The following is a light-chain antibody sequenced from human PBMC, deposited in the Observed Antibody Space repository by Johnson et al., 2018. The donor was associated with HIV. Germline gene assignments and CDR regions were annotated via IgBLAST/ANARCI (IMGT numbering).Light chain of an antibody. CDR1: ISNIGNNY. V-gene: IGLV1-51*02. J-gene: IGLJ1*01. CDR2: EDY. CDR3: GVWDASLSPHYV. Sequence: QSVLTQPPSVSAAPGQKVIISCSGTISNIGNNYVSWYQQLPGAAPRLLIYEDYKRPSGIPDRFSGSKSGASATLGITGLHTGDEADYYCGVWDASLSPHYVFGTGTTLTVL.